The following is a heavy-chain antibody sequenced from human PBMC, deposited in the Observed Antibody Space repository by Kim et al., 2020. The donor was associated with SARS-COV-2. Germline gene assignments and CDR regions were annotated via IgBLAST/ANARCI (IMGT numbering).Heavy chain of an antibody. CDR3: AILNYDILTGYRDY. V-gene: IGHV4-39*01. D-gene: IGHD3-9*01. J-gene: IGHJ4*02. Sequence: SPSLKSRVTISVDTSKTQFSLKLSSVTAADTAVYYCAILNYDILTGYRDYWGQGTLVTVSS.